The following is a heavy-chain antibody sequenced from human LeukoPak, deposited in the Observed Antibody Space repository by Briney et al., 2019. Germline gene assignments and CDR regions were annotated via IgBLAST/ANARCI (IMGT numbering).Heavy chain of an antibody. CDR2: INPNSGGT. CDR3: AREVWGSGWVLASDI. Sequence: AASVKVSCKASGYTFTGYYMHWARQAPGQGLEWMGWINPNSGGTNYAQKFQGRVTMTRDTSISTAYMELSRLRSDDTAVYYCAREVWGSGWVLASDIWGQGTMVTVSS. D-gene: IGHD6-19*01. J-gene: IGHJ3*02. CDR1: GYTFTGYY. V-gene: IGHV1-2*02.